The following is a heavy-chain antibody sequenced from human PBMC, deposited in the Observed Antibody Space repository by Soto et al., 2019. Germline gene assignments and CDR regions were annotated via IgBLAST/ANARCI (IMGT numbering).Heavy chain of an antibody. CDR1: GYTFTSYD. Sequence: ASVKVSCKASGYTFTSYDINWVRQATGQGLEWMGWMNPNSGNTGYAQKFQGRVTMTRNTSISTAYMELSSLRSEDTAVYYCARGGVRFLEWLHQYYYYGMDVWGQGTTVTVSS. V-gene: IGHV1-8*01. CDR2: MNPNSGNT. J-gene: IGHJ6*02. D-gene: IGHD3-3*01. CDR3: ARGGVRFLEWLHQYYYYGMDV.